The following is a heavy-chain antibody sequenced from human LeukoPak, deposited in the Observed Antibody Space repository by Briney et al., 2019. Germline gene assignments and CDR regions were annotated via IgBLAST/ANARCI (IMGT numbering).Heavy chain of an antibody. CDR3: ARGSLRNYYYYYMDV. V-gene: IGHV4-4*07. CDR1: GDSISSYY. CDR2: MYTSGRT. J-gene: IGHJ6*03. D-gene: IGHD3-16*01. Sequence: SETLSLTCTVSGDSISSYYWRWIRQPAPKGLEESSRMYTSGRTHSNPSLKSRVTISVDKSKIQFSLKLSSVTAADTAVYYCARGSLRNYYYYYMDVWGKGTTVTVSS.